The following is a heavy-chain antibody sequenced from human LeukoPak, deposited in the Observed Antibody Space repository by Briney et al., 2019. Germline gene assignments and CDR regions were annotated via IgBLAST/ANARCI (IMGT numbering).Heavy chain of an antibody. V-gene: IGHV3-33*01. D-gene: IGHD5-24*01. CDR2: IWYDGSNK. Sequence: GSLRLSCEASGFTFSSCDMHWVRQAPGKGLEWVAVIWYDGSNKYYADSVKGRFTISRDNSKNTLNVQMNSLRAEDTAVYYCARGQMAGYWGQGTLVTVSS. CDR3: ARGQMAGY. CDR1: GFTFSSCD. J-gene: IGHJ4*02.